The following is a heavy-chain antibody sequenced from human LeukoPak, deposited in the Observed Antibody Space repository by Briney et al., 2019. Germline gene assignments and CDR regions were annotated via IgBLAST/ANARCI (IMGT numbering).Heavy chain of an antibody. CDR1: GFTFGDYA. CDR3: TRYDVAMFFY. D-gene: IGHD3-10*02. V-gene: IGHV3-49*03. CDR2: IRSKAYGGTT. Sequence: PGGSLRLSCTASGFTFGDYAVSWFRQAPGKGLEWVGFIRSKAYGGTTEYAASVKGRFTISRDDSKSIAYLQMNSLKTEDTAVYYCTRYDVAMFFYWGQGTLVTVSS. J-gene: IGHJ4*02.